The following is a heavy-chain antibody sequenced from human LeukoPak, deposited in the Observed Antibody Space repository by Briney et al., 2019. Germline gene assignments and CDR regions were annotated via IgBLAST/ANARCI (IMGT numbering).Heavy chain of an antibody. J-gene: IGHJ5*02. CDR3: ATATASCYHLDP. Sequence: ASVKISCKASGYTVTGSYIHWVRQAPGQGLEWMGWLNPNTGVTNYPQKFQGRVTMTRDTSINTAYMDLSTLGSDDTAVYYCATATASCYHLDPWGQGTLVTVSS. CDR2: LNPNTGVT. D-gene: IGHD2-15*01. V-gene: IGHV1-2*02. CDR1: GYTVTGSY.